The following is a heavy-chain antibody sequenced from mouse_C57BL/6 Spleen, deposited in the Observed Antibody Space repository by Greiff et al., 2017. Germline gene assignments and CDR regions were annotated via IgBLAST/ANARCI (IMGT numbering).Heavy chain of an antibody. CDR3: AREDPLDV. CDR1: GYAFSSSW. CDR2: IYPGDGDT. Sequence: QVQLQQSGPELVKPGASVKISCKASGYAFSSSWMNWVKQRPGKGLEWIGRIYPGDGDTNYNGKFKGKATLTADKSSSTAYMQLSRLTSEDSAVYFCAREDPLDVWGTGTTVTVSS. J-gene: IGHJ1*03. V-gene: IGHV1-82*01.